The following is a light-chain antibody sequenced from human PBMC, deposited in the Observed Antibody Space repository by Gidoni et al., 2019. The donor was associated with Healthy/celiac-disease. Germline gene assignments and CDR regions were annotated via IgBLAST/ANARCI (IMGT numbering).Light chain of an antibody. Sequence: QSALTQPASESGSPGPSITISCTGTSSDVGSYNLVSWYQQHPGKAPKLMIYEGSKRPSGVSNRFSGSKSGNTASLTISGLQAEDEADYYCCSYAGSSTVVFGGGTKLTVL. CDR2: EGS. J-gene: IGLJ2*01. CDR1: SSDVGSYNL. V-gene: IGLV2-23*01. CDR3: CSYAGSSTVV.